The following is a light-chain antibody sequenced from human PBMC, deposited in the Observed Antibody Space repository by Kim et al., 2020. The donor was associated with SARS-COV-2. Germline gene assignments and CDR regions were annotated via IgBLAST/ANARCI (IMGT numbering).Light chain of an antibody. J-gene: IGKJ2*01. V-gene: IGKV1-9*01. CDR3: QQVNSYPHT. CDR1: HVITSY. CDR2: AAS. Sequence: SASVGDRVTSTCRASHVITSYLAWFQQKPGTAPKLLIYAASSMQSGVPSRFSGSGSGTDFTLTISSLQPEDFATYYCQQVNSYPHTFGQGTKLEI.